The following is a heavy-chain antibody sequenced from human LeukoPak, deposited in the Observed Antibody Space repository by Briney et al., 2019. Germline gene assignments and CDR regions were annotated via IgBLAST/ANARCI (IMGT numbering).Heavy chain of an antibody. D-gene: IGHD6-13*01. V-gene: IGHV4-38-2*02. CDR2: IYHSGST. J-gene: IGHJ2*01. CDR3: ARVSSSWYQDWYFDL. CDR1: GYSISSGYH. Sequence: SETLSLTCTVSGYSISSGYHWGWIRQPPGKGLEWIGSIYHSGSTYYNPSLKSRVTISVGTSKNQFSLKLSSVTAADTAVYYCARVSSSWYQDWYFDLWGRGTLVNVPS.